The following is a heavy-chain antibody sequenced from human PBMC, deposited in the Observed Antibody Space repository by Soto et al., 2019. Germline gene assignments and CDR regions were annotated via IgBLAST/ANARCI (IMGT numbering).Heavy chain of an antibody. V-gene: IGHV5-10-1*01. J-gene: IGHJ6*02. CDR1: GYSFTSYW. CDR3: TQASQDSGYYYGMDV. CDR2: IDPSDSYT. D-gene: IGHD2-15*01. Sequence: GESLKISCKGSGYSFTSYWISWVRQMPGKGLEWMGRIDPSDSYTNYSPSFQGHVTISADKSISTAYLQWSSLKASDTAMYYCTQASQDSGYYYGMDVWGQGTTVTVSS.